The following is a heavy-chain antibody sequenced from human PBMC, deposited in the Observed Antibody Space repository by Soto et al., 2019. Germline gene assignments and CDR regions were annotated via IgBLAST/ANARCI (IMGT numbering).Heavy chain of an antibody. CDR1: GGSVSSGSYY. J-gene: IGHJ4*02. CDR3: ARVPDYGDLRPFDY. V-gene: IGHV4-61*01. Sequence: KPSETLSLTCTVSGGSVSSGSYYWSWIRQPPGKGLEWIGYIYYSGSTNYNPSLKSRVTISVDTSKNQFSLKLSSVTAADTAVYYCARVPDYGDLRPFDYWGQGTLVTVSS. D-gene: IGHD4-17*01. CDR2: IYYSGST.